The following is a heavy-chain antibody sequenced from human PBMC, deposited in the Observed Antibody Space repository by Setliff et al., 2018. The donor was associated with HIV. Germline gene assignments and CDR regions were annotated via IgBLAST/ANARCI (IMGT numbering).Heavy chain of an antibody. CDR3: ARDPGQWLVKGGMDV. CDR2: INHSGST. CDR1: GGSFSGYY. V-gene: IGHV4-34*01. J-gene: IGHJ6*02. D-gene: IGHD6-19*01. Sequence: LTCAVYGGSFSGYYWSWIRQPPGKGLEWIGEINHSGSTNYNPSLKSRVTISVDTSKNQFSLKLISVTAADTAIYYCARDPGQWLVKGGMDVWGQGIAVTVS.